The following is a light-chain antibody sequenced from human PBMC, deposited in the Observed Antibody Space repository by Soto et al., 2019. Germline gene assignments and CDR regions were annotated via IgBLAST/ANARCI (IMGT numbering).Light chain of an antibody. Sequence: QSALTQPPSASGSPGQSVTISCTGTSSDVGAYNYVSWYQQHPGKAPKLLIYEVTKRPSGVTDRFSGSKSGNTAALTVSGLQAEDEADYYCSSSAGSNNLVFGGGTKLTVL. CDR2: EVT. V-gene: IGLV2-8*01. J-gene: IGLJ2*01. CDR1: SSDVGAYNY. CDR3: SSSAGSNNLV.